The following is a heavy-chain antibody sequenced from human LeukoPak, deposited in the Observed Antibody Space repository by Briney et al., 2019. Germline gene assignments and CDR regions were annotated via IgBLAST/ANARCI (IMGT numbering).Heavy chain of an antibody. J-gene: IGHJ5*02. V-gene: IGHV3-7*01. Sequence: PGGSLRLSCAASGFTFSSYWMSGVRQAPGKGLEWVAHIKQDGSEKYYVDSVKGRFTISRDNAKNSLYLQMNSLRAEDTAVYYCARVTSSGSWYPVPRNWFDPWGQGTLVTVSS. D-gene: IGHD6-13*01. CDR1: GFTFSSYW. CDR3: ARVTSSGSWYPVPRNWFDP. CDR2: IKQDGSEK.